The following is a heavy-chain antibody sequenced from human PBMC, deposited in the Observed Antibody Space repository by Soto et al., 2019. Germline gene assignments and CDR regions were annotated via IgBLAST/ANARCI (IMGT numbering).Heavy chain of an antibody. V-gene: IGHV2-70*04. J-gene: IGHJ4*02. D-gene: IGHD3-22*01. CDR2: IDWDDDK. CDR3: ARIASYYDSSGYYYAFDY. Sequence: SGPTLVNPTQTLTLPCTFSGFSLSTSGMRVSWIRQPPGKALEWLARIDWDDDKFYSTSLKTRLTISKDTSKNQVVLTMTNMDPVDTATYYCARIASYYDSSGYYYAFDYWGQGTLVTVSS. CDR1: GFSLSTSGMR.